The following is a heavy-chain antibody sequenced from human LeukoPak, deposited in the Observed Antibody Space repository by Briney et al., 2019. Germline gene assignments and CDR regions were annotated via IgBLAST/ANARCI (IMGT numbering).Heavy chain of an antibody. V-gene: IGHV1-2*02. CDR3: ARGGEPGYGDFLTDC. J-gene: IGHJ4*02. CDR1: GYTFTGYY. Sequence: ASVKVSCKASGYTFTGYYMHWVRQAPGQGLEWMGWINPNSGGTNYAQKFQGRVTMTRDTSISTAYMELSRLRSDDTAVYYCARGGEPGYGDFLTDCWGQGTLVTVSS. CDR2: INPNSGGT. D-gene: IGHD4-17*01.